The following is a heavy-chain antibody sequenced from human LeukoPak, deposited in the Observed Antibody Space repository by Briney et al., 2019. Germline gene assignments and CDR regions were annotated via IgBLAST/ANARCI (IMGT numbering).Heavy chain of an antibody. D-gene: IGHD3-10*01. CDR3: ARVPYYYGSGIFDY. CDR1: GYTFTGYY. Sequence: ASVKVSCKASGYTFTGYYMHWVRQAPGQGLEWMGRINPNSGGTNYAQKFQGRVTMTRDTSISTAYMELSRLGSDDTAVYYCARVPYYYGSGIFDYWGQGTLVTVSS. CDR2: INPNSGGT. J-gene: IGHJ4*02. V-gene: IGHV1-2*06.